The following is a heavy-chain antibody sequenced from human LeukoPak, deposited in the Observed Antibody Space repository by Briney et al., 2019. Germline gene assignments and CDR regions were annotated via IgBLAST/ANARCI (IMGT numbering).Heavy chain of an antibody. Sequence: SETLSLTCTVSGFSISSGHYWGWTRQPPGKGLEWIASISHSGTTNYNPSLRSRVTISVDTSKNQFSLKLSSVTAADTAVYYCARDPAGYSSSSGFDYWGQGTLVTVSS. J-gene: IGHJ4*02. CDR2: ISHSGTT. CDR1: GFSISSGHY. CDR3: ARDPAGYSSSSGFDY. D-gene: IGHD6-13*01. V-gene: IGHV4-38-2*02.